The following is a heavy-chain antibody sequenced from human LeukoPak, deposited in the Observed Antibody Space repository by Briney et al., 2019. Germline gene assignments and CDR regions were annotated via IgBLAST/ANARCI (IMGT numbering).Heavy chain of an antibody. Sequence: GGSLRLSCAASGFTFSSYGMHWVRQAPGKGLEWVAVISYDGSNKYYADSVKGRFTISRDNSKNTLYLQMNSPRAEDTAVYYCAKDSSSWYVVLTPDYWGQGTLVTVSS. J-gene: IGHJ4*02. CDR3: AKDSSSWYVVLTPDY. CDR1: GFTFSSYG. V-gene: IGHV3-30*18. CDR2: ISYDGSNK. D-gene: IGHD6-13*01.